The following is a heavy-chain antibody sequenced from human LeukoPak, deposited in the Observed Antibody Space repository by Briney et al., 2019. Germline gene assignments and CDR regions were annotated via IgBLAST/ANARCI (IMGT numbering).Heavy chain of an antibody. V-gene: IGHV4-59*01. CDR2: IYYSGST. J-gene: IGHJ6*02. Sequence: SETLSLTCTVPGGSISSYYWSWIRQPPGKGLEWIGYIYYSGSTNYNPSLKSRVTISVDTSKNQFSLKLSSVTAADTAVYYCARDPGYGMDVWGQGTTVTVSS. CDR3: ARDPGYGMDV. CDR1: GGSISSYY.